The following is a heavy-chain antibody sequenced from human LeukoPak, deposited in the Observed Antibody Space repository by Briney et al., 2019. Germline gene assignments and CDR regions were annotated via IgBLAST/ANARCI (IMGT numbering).Heavy chain of an antibody. CDR2: ISGSGGST. J-gene: IGHJ3*02. CDR3: AKLYYYDSSGYYADAFDI. CDR1: GFTFSSYA. V-gene: IGHV3-23*01. D-gene: IGHD3-22*01. Sequence: PGGSLRLSCAASGFTFSSYAMSWVRQAPGKGLEWVSAISGSGGSTYYADSVKGRFTISRDNSKNTLYLQMNSLRAEDTAVYYCAKLYYYDSSGYYADAFDIWGQGTMVTVSS.